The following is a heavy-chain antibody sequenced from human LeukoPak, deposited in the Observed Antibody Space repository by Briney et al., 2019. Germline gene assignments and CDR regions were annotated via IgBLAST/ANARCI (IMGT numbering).Heavy chain of an antibody. D-gene: IGHD1-7*01. Sequence: PGGSLRLSCAASGFIFTNYFMSWVRQAPGKGLEWVANIKQDGSEKYYVDSVKGRFTISRDNAKNSLYLQMNSLRAEDTAVYYCARTTRTHWNYYFDYWGQGTLVTVSS. CDR1: GFIFTNYF. CDR3: ARTTRTHWNYYFDY. V-gene: IGHV3-7*03. J-gene: IGHJ4*02. CDR2: IKQDGSEK.